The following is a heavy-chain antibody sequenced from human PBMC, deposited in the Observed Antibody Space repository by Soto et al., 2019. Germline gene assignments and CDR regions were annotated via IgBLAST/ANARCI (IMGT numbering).Heavy chain of an antibody. J-gene: IGHJ3*01. CDR1: GGTFSTYT. V-gene: IGHV1-69*02. D-gene: IGHD2-2*01. CDR2: IIPMLTVT. CDR3: SIGSWSAETFDV. Sequence: QVHLEQSGAEVKKPGSSVKVSCKAAGGTFSTYTLIWVRQAPGQGLEWMGRIIPMLTVTNSAQKFQGRVTLTADKSTITAFMELTRLTSDDTAVYYCSIGSWSAETFDVWGQGTMVTVSS.